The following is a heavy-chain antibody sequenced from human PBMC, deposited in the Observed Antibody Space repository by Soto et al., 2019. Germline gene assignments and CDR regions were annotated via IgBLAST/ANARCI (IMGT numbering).Heavy chain of an antibody. V-gene: IGHV4-61*01. Sequence: QVQLQESGPGLVKPSETLSLTCTVSGGSVSSGSYYWSWIRQPPGKGVEWIGNIYYSGSINYNPSLKSRVPISVDTSKNQLSLKLRSVSAADTAVYYCARDIGYYGALDYWGQGTLVTVSS. CDR2: IYYSGSI. CDR3: ARDIGYYGALDY. D-gene: IGHD3-10*01. CDR1: GGSVSSGSYY. J-gene: IGHJ4*02.